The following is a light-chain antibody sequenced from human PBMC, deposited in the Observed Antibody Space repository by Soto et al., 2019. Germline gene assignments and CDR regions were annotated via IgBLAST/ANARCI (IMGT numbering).Light chain of an antibody. Sequence: ITMTQSPSSLSASVGDRVTITCLASQSISSYLNWYQQKPGRAPKFLIYDASSLQSGVPSRFGGSGSGTDFTLTISSLQPEDFATYYCQQCYSTPRTFGQGTKVDIK. V-gene: IGKV1-39*01. CDR1: QSISSY. J-gene: IGKJ1*01. CDR3: QQCYSTPRT. CDR2: DAS.